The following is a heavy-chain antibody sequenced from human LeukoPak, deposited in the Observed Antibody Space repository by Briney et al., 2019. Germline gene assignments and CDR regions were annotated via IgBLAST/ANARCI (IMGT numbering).Heavy chain of an antibody. J-gene: IGHJ6*03. Sequence: ASVKVSSTASGYTFTSYDINWVRQATGQGLEWMGWMNANSGNTGYAQKFQGRVTITRNTSISTAYMELSSLRSEDTAVYYCARGRYCSSTSCYVPDDYYYYYYMDVWGKGTTVTVSS. CDR2: MNANSGNT. D-gene: IGHD2-2*01. CDR1: GYTFTSYD. V-gene: IGHV1-8*03. CDR3: ARGRYCSSTSCYVPDDYYYYYYMDV.